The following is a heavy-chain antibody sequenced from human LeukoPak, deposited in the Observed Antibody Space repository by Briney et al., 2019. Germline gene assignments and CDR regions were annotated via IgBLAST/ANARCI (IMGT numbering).Heavy chain of an antibody. CDR3: ARDEAAAGFDY. V-gene: IGHV4-61*05. D-gene: IGHD6-13*01. Sequence: SETLSLTCTVSGDSISSSSYYWGWIRQPPGKGLEWIGNIYYSGSTNYNPSLKSRVTISVDTSKNQFSLKLSSVTAADTAVYYCARDEAAAGFDYWGQGTLVTVSS. CDR2: IYYSGST. CDR1: GDSISSSSYY. J-gene: IGHJ4*02.